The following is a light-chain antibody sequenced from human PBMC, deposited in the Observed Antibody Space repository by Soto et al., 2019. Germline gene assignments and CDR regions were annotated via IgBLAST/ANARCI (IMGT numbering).Light chain of an antibody. CDR3: TSYTSSGPWV. V-gene: IGLV2-14*01. J-gene: IGLJ3*02. Sequence: QSALTQPASVSGSPGQSITISCTGTSGDVGGYNYVSWYQLDPGKAPKLIIYEVNNRPSGVSNRFSGSKSGNTASLTISGLQAEDEADHYCTSYTSSGPWVFGGGTKLTVL. CDR2: EVN. CDR1: SGDVGGYNY.